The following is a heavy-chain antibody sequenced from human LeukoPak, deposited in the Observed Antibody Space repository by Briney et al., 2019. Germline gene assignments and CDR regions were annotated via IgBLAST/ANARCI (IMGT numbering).Heavy chain of an antibody. CDR3: AKIESNIVVVVAAGGDHWFDP. D-gene: IGHD2-15*01. CDR1: GFTFSSSA. CDR2: ISGSGGST. J-gene: IGHJ5*02. V-gene: IGHV3-23*01. Sequence: GGSLRLSCSASGFTFSSSAMSWVRQAPGRGLEWVSAISGSGGSTYYADSVKGRFTISRDHSKNTLYLQMNSLRAEDTAVYYCAKIESNIVVVVAAGGDHWFDPWGQGTLVTVSS.